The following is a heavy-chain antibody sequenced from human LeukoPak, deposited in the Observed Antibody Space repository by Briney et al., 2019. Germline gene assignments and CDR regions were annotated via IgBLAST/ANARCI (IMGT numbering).Heavy chain of an antibody. J-gene: IGHJ4*02. D-gene: IGHD5-12*01. CDR2: IPNDGINT. V-gene: IGHV3-30-3*01. CDR1: GFTFSSYA. CDR3: ARGRNLVATSGYFDY. Sequence: PGGSLRLSCAASGFTFSSYALHWVRQAPGKGLEWVATIPNDGINTYYADSVKGRFTISRDNSKNTMYLQMNSLRAEDTAVYYCARGRNLVATSGYFDYWGQGTLVTVSS.